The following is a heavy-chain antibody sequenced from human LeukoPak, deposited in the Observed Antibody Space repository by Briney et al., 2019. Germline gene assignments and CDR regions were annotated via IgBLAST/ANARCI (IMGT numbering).Heavy chain of an antibody. V-gene: IGHV3-74*01. CDR2: LKTDGSRT. CDR1: GFIFKNYW. CDR3: SRDHPGSNSLDH. D-gene: IGHD1-1*01. Sequence: VGSLRLSCVGTGFIFKNYWMHWVRQAPGKGLEWVSRLKTDGSRTNYADSVKGRFTISRDNTKNTVYLQMNSLRDEDTAVYYCSRDHPGSNSLDHWGQGTLVTVSS. J-gene: IGHJ4*02.